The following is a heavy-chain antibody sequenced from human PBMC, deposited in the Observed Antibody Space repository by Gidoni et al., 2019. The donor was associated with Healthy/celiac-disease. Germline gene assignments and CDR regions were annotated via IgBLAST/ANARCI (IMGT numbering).Heavy chain of an antibody. D-gene: IGHD3-22*01. CDR2: IYYSGST. CDR3: AREDDSSGYYTYFDY. Sequence: QVQLQESGPGLVKPSETLSLTCTVSGGSVSSGSYYWRWIRQPPGKGLEWIGYIYYSGSTNYNPSLKSRVTISVDTSKNQFSLKLSSVTAADTAVYYCAREDDSSGYYTYFDYWGQGTLVTVSS. CDR1: GGSVSSGSYY. V-gene: IGHV4-61*01. J-gene: IGHJ4*02.